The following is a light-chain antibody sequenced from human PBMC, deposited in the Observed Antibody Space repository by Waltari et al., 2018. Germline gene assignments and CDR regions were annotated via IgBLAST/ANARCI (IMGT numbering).Light chain of an antibody. CDR1: QSIGSW. V-gene: IGKV1-5*03. CDR2: KAS. J-gene: IGKJ1*01. Sequence: DIQMTQFPSTLSASVGDRVTITCRASQSIGSWLAWYQQKPGEAPKVLIYKASILESGGPSRFSGSGSVTEFTLTISSLQPDDFATYYCQQYQSPPWTFGQGTNVEIK. CDR3: QQYQSPPWT.